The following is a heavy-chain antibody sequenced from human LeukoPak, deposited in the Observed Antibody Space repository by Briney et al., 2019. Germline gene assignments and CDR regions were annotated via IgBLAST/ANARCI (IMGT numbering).Heavy chain of an antibody. D-gene: IGHD3-22*01. CDR1: GGSISGSHYY. V-gene: IGHV4-39*01. Sequence: SETLSLTCSVSGGSISGSHYYWAWIRQPPGKGLEWIAIINYSGNRYYNPSLGSRATISVDTSTNQFSLNLNSVTAEETAVYYCARGYDYWGQGTLATVSS. J-gene: IGHJ4*02. CDR2: INYSGNR. CDR3: ARGYDY.